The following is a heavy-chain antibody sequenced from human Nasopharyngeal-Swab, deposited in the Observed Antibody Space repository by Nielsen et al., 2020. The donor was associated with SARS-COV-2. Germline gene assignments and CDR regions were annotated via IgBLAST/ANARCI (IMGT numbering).Heavy chain of an antibody. V-gene: IGHV3-23*01. D-gene: IGHD4-17*01. CDR1: GFTFSSYA. CDR3: AKRMTTVTPPPFDY. CDR2: ISGSGGST. J-gene: IGHJ4*02. Sequence: GESLKISCAASGFTFSSYAMSWVRQAPGKGLEWVSAISGSGGSTYYADSVKGRFTISRDNSKNTLYLQMNSLRAEDTAVYYCAKRMTTVTPPPFDYWGQGTLVTVSS.